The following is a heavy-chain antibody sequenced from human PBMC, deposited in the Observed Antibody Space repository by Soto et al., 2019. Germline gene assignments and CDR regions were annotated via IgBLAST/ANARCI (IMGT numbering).Heavy chain of an antibody. CDR2: INQDGREK. J-gene: IGHJ4*02. CDR1: GFTFSTYL. V-gene: IGHV3-7*01. CDR3: SRSLNS. D-gene: IGHD1-20*01. Sequence: GGSLRLSCAASGFTFSTYLMDWVRQTPGKGLEWVANINQDGREKNYVDSVKGRFTIYRDNAKNSLYLQMSSLTAEDSALYYCSRSLNSWGQGTMV.